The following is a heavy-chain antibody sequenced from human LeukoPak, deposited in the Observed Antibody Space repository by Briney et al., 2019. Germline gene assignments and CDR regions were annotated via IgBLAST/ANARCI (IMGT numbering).Heavy chain of an antibody. J-gene: IGHJ4*02. CDR2: ISYDGSNK. CDR1: GFTSSSYA. CDR3: ARDIHDSSGYPSYFDY. V-gene: IGHV3-30-3*01. D-gene: IGHD3-22*01. Sequence: GGSLRLSCAASGFTSSSYAMHWVRQAPGKGLEWVAVISYDGSNKYYADSVKGRFTISRDNSKNTLYLQMNSLRAEDTAVYYCARDIHDSSGYPSYFDYWGQGTLVTVSS.